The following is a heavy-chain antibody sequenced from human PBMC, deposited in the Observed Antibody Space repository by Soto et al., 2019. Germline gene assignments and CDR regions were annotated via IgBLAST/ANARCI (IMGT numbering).Heavy chain of an antibody. V-gene: IGHV3-33*01. Sequence: QVQLVESGGGVVQPGRSPRLSCAASGFSFSSYGMHWVRQAPGKGLEWVAVIWYDGSNKYYADSVKGRFTISRDNSKNTLYLQMDSLRAEDTAVYYCARDAQPTRPLYYYYYYGMDVWGQGTTVTVSS. D-gene: IGHD2-2*01. CDR1: GFSFSSYG. CDR3: ARDAQPTRPLYYYYYYGMDV. J-gene: IGHJ6*02. CDR2: IWYDGSNK.